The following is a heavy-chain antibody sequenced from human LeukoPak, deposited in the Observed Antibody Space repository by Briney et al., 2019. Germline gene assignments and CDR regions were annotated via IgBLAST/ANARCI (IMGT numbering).Heavy chain of an antibody. CDR2: INPNSGGT. D-gene: IGHD6-13*01. CDR3: SAKLIAAAGREIDY. Sequence: EASVKVSCKASGYTFTGYYMHWVRQAPGQGLEWMGWINPNSGGTNYAQKFQGRVTMTRDTSISTAYMELSRLRSDDTAVYYCSAKLIAAAGREIDYWGQGTLVTVSS. CDR1: GYTFTGYY. V-gene: IGHV1-2*02. J-gene: IGHJ4*02.